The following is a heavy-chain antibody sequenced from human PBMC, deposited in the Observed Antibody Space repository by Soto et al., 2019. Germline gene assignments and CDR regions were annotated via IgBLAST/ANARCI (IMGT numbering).Heavy chain of an antibody. J-gene: IGHJ6*02. Sequence: SETLSLTCAVYGGSFSGYYWSWIRQPPGKGLEWIGEINHSGSTNYNPSLKSRVTISVDTSKNQFSLKLSSVTAADTAVYYCARERPDHDYYYYYGMDVWGQGTTVTVSS. CDR2: INHSGST. CDR1: GGSFSGYY. V-gene: IGHV4-34*01. CDR3: ARERPDHDYYYYYGMDV.